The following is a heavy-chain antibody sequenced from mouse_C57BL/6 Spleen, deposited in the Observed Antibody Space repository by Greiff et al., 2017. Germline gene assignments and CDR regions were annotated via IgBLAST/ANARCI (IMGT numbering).Heavy chain of an antibody. Sequence: QVQLQQSGPELVKPGASVKISCKASGYAFSSSWMNWVKQRPGKGLEWIGRIYPGDGDTNYNGKFKGKATLTADKSSSTAYMQLSSLTSEDSAVYFCAREGAYDYDDFYWYFDVWGTGTTVTVSS. V-gene: IGHV1-82*01. CDR2: IYPGDGDT. CDR3: AREGAYDYDDFYWYFDV. CDR1: GYAFSSSW. J-gene: IGHJ1*03. D-gene: IGHD2-4*01.